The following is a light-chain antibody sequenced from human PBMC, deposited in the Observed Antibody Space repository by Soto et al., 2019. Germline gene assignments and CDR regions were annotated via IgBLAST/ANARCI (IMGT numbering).Light chain of an antibody. V-gene: IGKV1-5*03. Sequence: DIQMTQSPSTLSTSVGDRVTITCRASLSVGPWLAWYQQKPGKAPNLLIYGASTLQTGVPSRFGGSGSGTDFTLTNSSLQPDDFATYYCQQYKTYPWTFGQGTRVEIK. CDR1: LSVGPW. CDR2: GAS. J-gene: IGKJ1*01. CDR3: QQYKTYPWT.